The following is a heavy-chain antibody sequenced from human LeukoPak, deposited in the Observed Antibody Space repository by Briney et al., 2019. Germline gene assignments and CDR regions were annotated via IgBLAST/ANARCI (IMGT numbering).Heavy chain of an antibody. CDR1: GGSFSGYY. CDR2: INHSGST. Sequence: SETLSLTCAVYGGSFSGYYWSWIRQPPGKGLEWIGEINHSGSTNYNPSLKSRVTISVDTSKNQFSLKLSSVTAADTAVYYCARGLRSREIDYWGQGTLVTVSS. CDR3: ARGLRSREIDY. V-gene: IGHV4-34*01. J-gene: IGHJ4*02.